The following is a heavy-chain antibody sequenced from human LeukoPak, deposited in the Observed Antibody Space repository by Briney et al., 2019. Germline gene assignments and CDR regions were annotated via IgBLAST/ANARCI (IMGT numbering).Heavy chain of an antibody. J-gene: IGHJ4*02. CDR1: GFXXXXXX. CDR3: AKGLHWELLLGPVFYFDY. CDR2: XXXSGGST. D-gene: IGHD1-26*01. Sequence: GGSLRLSCAXSGFXXXXXXMSWVRQAPXXXXXXXXXXXXSGGSTYYADSVKGRFTISRDNSKNTLYPQMNSLRAEDTAVYYCAKGLHWELLLGPVFYFDYWGQGTLVTVSS. V-gene: IGHV3-23*01.